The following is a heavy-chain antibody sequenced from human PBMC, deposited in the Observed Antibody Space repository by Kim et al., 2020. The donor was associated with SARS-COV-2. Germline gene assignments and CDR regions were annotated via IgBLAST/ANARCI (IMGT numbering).Heavy chain of an antibody. CDR3: ARDLFINYEFDY. V-gene: IGHV1-3*01. Sequence: YSQKFPGRVTNTRDTSASTDYMELSSLRSEDTAVYYCARDLFINYEFDYWGQGSLVTVSS. D-gene: IGHD1-7*01. J-gene: IGHJ4*02.